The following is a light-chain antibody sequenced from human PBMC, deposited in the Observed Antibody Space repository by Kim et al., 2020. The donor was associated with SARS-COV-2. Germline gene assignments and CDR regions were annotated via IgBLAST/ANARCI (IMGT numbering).Light chain of an antibody. J-gene: IGKJ4*01. CDR1: QSVGSN. CDR2: GAS. Sequence: EIVMTQSPATLSVFPGERATLSCKASQSVGSNLAWYQHKPGRAPRLLIYGASTRATGIPARFSGSGSGTEFTLTISSLLSEDYAIYYCEQYNNWPLLLTFGGGTKVDIK. V-gene: IGKV3-15*01. CDR3: EQYNNWPLLLT.